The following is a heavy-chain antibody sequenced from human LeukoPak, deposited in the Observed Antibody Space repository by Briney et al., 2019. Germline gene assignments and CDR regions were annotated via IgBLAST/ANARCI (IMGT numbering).Heavy chain of an antibody. CDR3: VRDRDGYNY. CDR2: IDTDGSTT. Sequence: GGSLRLSRAASGFTFSNSLMHWVRQVPGKGLVWVARIDTDGSTTHYAASVKGRFTISRDNAKNTLYLQMNTLRAEDTAVYYCVRDRDGYNYWGQGTLVTVSS. CDR1: GFTFSNSL. V-gene: IGHV3-74*01. J-gene: IGHJ4*02. D-gene: IGHD5-24*01.